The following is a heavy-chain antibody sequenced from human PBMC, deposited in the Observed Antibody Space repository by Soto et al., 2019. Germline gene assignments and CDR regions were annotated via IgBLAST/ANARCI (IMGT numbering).Heavy chain of an antibody. V-gene: IGHV4-59*01. CDR3: ARDLSPFFGRYGMDV. Sequence: PSETLSLTCTVSGGSISSYYWSWIRQPPGKGLEWIGYIYYSGSTNYNPSLKSRVTISVDTSKNQFSLKLSSVTAADTAVYYCARDLSPFFGRYGMDVWGQGTTVTVSS. CDR1: GGSISSYY. J-gene: IGHJ6*02. CDR2: IYYSGST. D-gene: IGHD3-3*01.